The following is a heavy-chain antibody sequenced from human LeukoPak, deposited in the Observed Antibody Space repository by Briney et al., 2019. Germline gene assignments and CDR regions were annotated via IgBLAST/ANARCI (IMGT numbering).Heavy chain of an antibody. Sequence: GASLQISCKCSGSIITSHWVAWGRQLPGKVLEWMGHIYPGHSDTRYSPSFHGQATISADDSITTVYLQWNSLKASDTAKYYCARTPGSYDYRGYQYWYFDLWGRGTLVTVSS. CDR2: IYPGHSDT. J-gene: IGHJ2*01. D-gene: IGHD3-16*01. V-gene: IGHV5-51*01. CDR3: ARTPGSYDYRGYQYWYFDL. CDR1: GSIITSHW.